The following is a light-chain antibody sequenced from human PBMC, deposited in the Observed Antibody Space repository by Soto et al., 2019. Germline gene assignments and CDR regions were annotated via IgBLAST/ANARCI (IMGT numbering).Light chain of an antibody. CDR2: GAT. CDR1: QSINSN. Sequence: EVVMTQSPATLSVSPGERATLSCRASQSINSNYLAWYQQKPGQAPRLLIHGATTRATGIPARFSGSGSGTEFTLTISSLQSEDFAVYYCQQYNNWPRTFGQGTKVDIK. J-gene: IGKJ1*01. V-gene: IGKV3-15*01. CDR3: QQYNNWPRT.